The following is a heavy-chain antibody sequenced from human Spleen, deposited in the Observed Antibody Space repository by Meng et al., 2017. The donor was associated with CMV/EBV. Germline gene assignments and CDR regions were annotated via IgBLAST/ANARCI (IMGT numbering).Heavy chain of an antibody. J-gene: IGHJ4*02. V-gene: IGHV3-9*01. D-gene: IGHD4-17*01. Sequence: GGSLRLSCAASGFTFSSYAMHWVRQAPGKGLEWVSGISWNSANIGYADFVKGRFTISRDNAKNSLYLQMDNLGTEDTALYYCVRDRNYGVYLGSDYWGQGTLVTVSS. CDR2: ISWNSANI. CDR3: VRDRNYGVYLGSDY. CDR1: GFTFSSYA.